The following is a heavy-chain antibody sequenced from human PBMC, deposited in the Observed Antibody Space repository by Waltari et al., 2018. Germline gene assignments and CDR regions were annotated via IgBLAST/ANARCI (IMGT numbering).Heavy chain of an antibody. J-gene: IGHJ4*02. D-gene: IGHD4-17*01. V-gene: IGHV3-7*01. CDR1: GFTFSRYW. CDR2: LKEDGSQK. CDR3: ARTGYGGNALDY. Sequence: EVQLVESGGGLVQPGGSLRLSCGASGFTFSRYWMNWVRQAPGKGLGWVANLKEDGSQKQDADSVKGRFTISRDNTKNSLYLQMNSLRGEDTALYYGARTGYGGNALDYWGRGTQVTV.